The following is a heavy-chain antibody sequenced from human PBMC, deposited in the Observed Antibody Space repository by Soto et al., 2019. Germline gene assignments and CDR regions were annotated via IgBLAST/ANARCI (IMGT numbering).Heavy chain of an antibody. CDR2: IYYSGST. CDR3: ARGGGYSYGYFYYYYMDV. J-gene: IGHJ6*03. D-gene: IGHD5-18*01. V-gene: IGHV4-59*01. CDR1: GGSISSYY. Sequence: SETLSLTCTVSGGSISSYYWSWIRQPPGKGLEWIGYIYYSGSTNYNPSLKSRVTISVDTSKNQFYLKLSSVTAADTAVYYCARGGGYSYGYFYYYYMDVWGKGTTVTVSS.